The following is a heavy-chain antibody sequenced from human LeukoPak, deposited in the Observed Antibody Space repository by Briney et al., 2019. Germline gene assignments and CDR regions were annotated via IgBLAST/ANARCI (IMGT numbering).Heavy chain of an antibody. CDR1: GFTFTSSA. J-gene: IGHJ5*02. V-gene: IGHV1-58*02. Sequence: ASAKVSCKASGFTFTSSAMQWVRQARGQRLEWIGWIVVGSGNTNYAQKFQERVTITRDMSTSTAYMEVSSLRSEDTAVYYCAADTTGTTWYNWFDPWGQGTLVTVSS. CDR2: IVVGSGNT. CDR3: AADTTGTTWYNWFDP. D-gene: IGHD1-1*01.